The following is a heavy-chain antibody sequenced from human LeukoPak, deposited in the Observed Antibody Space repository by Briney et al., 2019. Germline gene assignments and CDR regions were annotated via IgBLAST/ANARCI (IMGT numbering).Heavy chain of an antibody. Sequence: ASVKVSCKASGYTFTAYYMHWVRQAPGQGLEWMGWLNPNSGDTNYAQKFQGRVDMTRDTSISTAYMELSRLRSDDTAVYYCARDVYCSSTSCYLLDSWGKGALVTVSS. CDR2: LNPNSGDT. CDR3: ARDVYCSSTSCYLLDS. CDR1: GYTFTAYY. D-gene: IGHD2-2*01. J-gene: IGHJ4*02. V-gene: IGHV1-2*02.